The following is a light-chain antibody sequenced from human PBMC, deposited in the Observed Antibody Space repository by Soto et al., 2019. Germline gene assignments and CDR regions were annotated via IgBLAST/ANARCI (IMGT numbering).Light chain of an antibody. CDR3: QHFGSSPPVI. CDR2: GAS. Sequence: EIELTQSPGTLSLSPGESATLSCRVSQTTSPKYVAWYQQRRGLAPRLLVYGASKRAAGIPDRFRGSGSGSEFSLTISGLEPEDFAVYFCQHFGSSPPVIFSQGTRLDVK. V-gene: IGKV3-20*01. CDR1: QTTSPKY. J-gene: IGKJ5*01.